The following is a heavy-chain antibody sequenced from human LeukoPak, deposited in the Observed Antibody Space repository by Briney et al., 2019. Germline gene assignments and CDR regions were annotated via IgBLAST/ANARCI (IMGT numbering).Heavy chain of an antibody. CDR1: SGSINSYC. CDR2: IYTTGKT. J-gene: IGHJ4*02. Sequence: SETLSLTCTVSSGSINSYCWGWVRQPAGRGLEWIGRIYTTGKTDYNPSLKSRLTVSVDTSKRQFSLNLRSVTAADTAIYYCARHGYTASHYFLDFWSQGTLVTVSS. D-gene: IGHD3-16*01. CDR3: ARHGYTASHYFLDF. V-gene: IGHV4-4*07.